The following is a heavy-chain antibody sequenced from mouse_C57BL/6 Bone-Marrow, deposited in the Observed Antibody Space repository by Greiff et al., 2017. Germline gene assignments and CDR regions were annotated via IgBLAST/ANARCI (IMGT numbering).Heavy chain of an antibody. CDR1: GFTFSSYG. CDR3: ARHGDYYGSSYWYFDD. J-gene: IGHJ1*03. V-gene: IGHV5-6*01. CDR2: ISSGGSYT. Sequence: EVQRVESGGDLVKPGGSLKLSCAASGFTFSSYGMSWVRQPPDKRLEWVATISSGGSYTYYPDSVQGRFPISRDNAKNTLYLQVSSLKSEDTAMYYCARHGDYYGSSYWYFDDWGTGTTVTVSS. D-gene: IGHD1-1*01.